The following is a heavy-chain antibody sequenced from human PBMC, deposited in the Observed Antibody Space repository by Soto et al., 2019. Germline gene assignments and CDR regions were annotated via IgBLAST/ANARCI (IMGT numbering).Heavy chain of an antibody. CDR2: INPNSGGT. CDR3: ARDHHDTSGYYYKFGAFLT. Sequence: QVQLVQSGAEVKKPGASVKVSCKTSGYSFTDYYMHWVRQAPGQGFEWMGWINPNSGGTNYAQKFQGRVTMTRDTSISTVYIELSSLRHDDMAVYYCARDHHDTSGYYYKFGAFLTWGQGTMVNVSS. J-gene: IGHJ3*01. V-gene: IGHV1-2*02. CDR1: GYSFTDYY. D-gene: IGHD3-22*01.